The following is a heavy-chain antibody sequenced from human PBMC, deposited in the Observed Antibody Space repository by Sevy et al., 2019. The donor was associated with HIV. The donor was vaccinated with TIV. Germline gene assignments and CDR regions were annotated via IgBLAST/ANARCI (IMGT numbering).Heavy chain of an antibody. CDR2: ISWNSGSI. J-gene: IGHJ4*02. CDR1: GFTFDDYA. Sequence: GGSLRLSCAASGFTFDDYAMHWVRQAPGKGLEWDSGISWNSGSIGYADSVKGRFTISRDNAKNSLYLQMNSLRAEDTALYYCAKQLNPYSSSFYFDYWGQGTLVTVSS. V-gene: IGHV3-9*01. CDR3: AKQLNPYSSSFYFDY. D-gene: IGHD6-13*01.